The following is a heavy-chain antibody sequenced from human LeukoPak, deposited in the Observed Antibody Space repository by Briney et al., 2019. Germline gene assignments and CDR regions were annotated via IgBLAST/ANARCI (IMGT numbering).Heavy chain of an antibody. Sequence: GRSLRLSCAASGFTFSSYAMHWVRQAPGKGLEWVSIISYDGSNKYYADSVKGRFTISRDNSKNTLYLEMNSLRAEDTAVYYCARYYHYYDSSGYFIWGQGTLVTVSS. V-gene: IGHV3-30-3*01. CDR3: ARYYHYYDSSGYFI. CDR2: ISYDGSNK. CDR1: GFTFSSYA. J-gene: IGHJ4*02. D-gene: IGHD3-22*01.